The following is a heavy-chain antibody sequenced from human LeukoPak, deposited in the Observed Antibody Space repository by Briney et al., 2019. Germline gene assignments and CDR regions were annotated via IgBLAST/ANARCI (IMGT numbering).Heavy chain of an antibody. CDR1: GFTFSSYS. D-gene: IGHD3-22*01. V-gene: IGHV3-21*04. Sequence: GGSLRLSCAASGFTFSSYSMNWVRQAPGKGLEWVSSISSSSSYIYYADSVKGRFTISRDNAKNSLYLQMNSLRAEDTAVYYCARSSPTDYYDSRVYYYYYGMDVWGQGTTVTVSS. J-gene: IGHJ6*02. CDR2: ISSSSSYI. CDR3: ARSSPTDYYDSRVYYYYYGMDV.